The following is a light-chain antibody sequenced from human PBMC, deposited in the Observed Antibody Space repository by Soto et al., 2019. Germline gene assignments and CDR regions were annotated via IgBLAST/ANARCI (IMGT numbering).Light chain of an antibody. CDR1: SSDVGGYNY. J-gene: IGLJ3*02. V-gene: IGLV2-11*01. CDR3: SSYVGSYTWV. CDR2: DVS. Sequence: QSALTQPRSVSGSPGQSVPISCTGTSSDVGGYNYVSWCQQHPGKAPKLMIYDVSKRPSGVPDRFSGSRSGNTASLPISGLQAEDEADYYCSSYVGSYTWVFGGGTKLTV.